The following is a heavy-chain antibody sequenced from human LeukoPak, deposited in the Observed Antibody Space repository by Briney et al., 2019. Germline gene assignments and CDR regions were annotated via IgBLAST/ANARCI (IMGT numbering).Heavy chain of an antibody. CDR3: ARDGFGSYFSLDY. V-gene: IGHV3-11*06. Sequence: PGGSLRLSCVASGFTLSDYYMTWVRQAPGKGLEWVSYVSSRSTTYTTYADSVRGRFTISRDNAKNSLYLQMNSLRVEDTAVYYCARDGFGSYFSLDYWGQGALVTVSS. CDR2: VSSRSTT. D-gene: IGHD3-10*01. J-gene: IGHJ4*02. CDR1: GFTLSDYY.